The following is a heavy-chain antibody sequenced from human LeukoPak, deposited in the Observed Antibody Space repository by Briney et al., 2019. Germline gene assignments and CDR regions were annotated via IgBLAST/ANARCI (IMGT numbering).Heavy chain of an antibody. V-gene: IGHV3-7*04. CDR3: ARLRPYSSDWYAYYGMDV. Sequence: PGGSLRLSCVASGFTFSSYWMSWVRQAPGKGLEWVANIKHDGTQNYYVDSVKGRFTISRDNAKNSLYLQMNSLRAEGTAVYYCARLRPYSSDWYAYYGMDVWGQGTTVTVSS. CDR2: IKHDGTQN. CDR1: GFTFSSYW. D-gene: IGHD6-13*01. J-gene: IGHJ6*02.